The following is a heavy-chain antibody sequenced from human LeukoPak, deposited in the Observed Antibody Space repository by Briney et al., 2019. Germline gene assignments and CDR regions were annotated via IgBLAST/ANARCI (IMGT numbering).Heavy chain of an antibody. CDR2: ISSSSSYI. CDR3: ARGLTYYYDSSGFEWDY. V-gene: IGHV3-21*01. CDR1: GFTFSSYS. D-gene: IGHD3-22*01. J-gene: IGHJ4*02. Sequence: GGSLRLSYAASGFTFSSYSMNWVRQAPGKGLEWVSSISSSSSYIYYADSVKGRFTISRDNAKNSLYLQMNSLRAEDTAVYYCARGLTYYYDSSGFEWDYWGQGTLVTVSS.